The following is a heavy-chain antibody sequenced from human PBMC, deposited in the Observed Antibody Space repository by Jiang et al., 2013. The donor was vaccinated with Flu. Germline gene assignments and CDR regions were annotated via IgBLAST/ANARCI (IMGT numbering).Heavy chain of an antibody. V-gene: IGHV1-69*04. CDR1: GGTFSSYA. CDR3: AKETIEMPTTDL. J-gene: IGHJ2*01. CDR2: IIPSLGVV. D-gene: IGHD5-24*01. Sequence: GAEVKKPGSSVKISCETSGGTFSSYAISWVRQAPGQGLEWMGRIIPSLGVVRFAQILQDRVTITADKSTGAGYMEVSSLTSQDTAVYYCAKETIEMPTTDL.